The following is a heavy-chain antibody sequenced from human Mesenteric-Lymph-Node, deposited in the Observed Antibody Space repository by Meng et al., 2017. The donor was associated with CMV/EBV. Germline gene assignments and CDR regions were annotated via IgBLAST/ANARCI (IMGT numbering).Heavy chain of an antibody. V-gene: IGHV3-48*04. CDR2: IPTSGSTV. CDR1: GFTFSSYA. Sequence: GESLKISCAASGFTFSSYAMSWVRQAPGKGLEWISYIPTSGSTVYYADSVKGRFTISRDNAKNSLYLQMNSLRAEDTAVYYCARIARISWYFDLWGRGTLVTVSS. J-gene: IGHJ2*01. D-gene: IGHD2-15*01. CDR3: ARIARISWYFDL.